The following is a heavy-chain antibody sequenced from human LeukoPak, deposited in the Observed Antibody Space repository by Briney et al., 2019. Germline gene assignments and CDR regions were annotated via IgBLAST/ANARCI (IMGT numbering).Heavy chain of an antibody. Sequence: SETLSLTCTVSGGSLSSSSYYWGRIRQPPGKGLEWIGSIYYSGSTYYNPSLKSRVTISVDTSKNQFSLKLSSVTAADTAVYYCASRIAALRRLVSSDDAFDIWGQGTMVTVSS. J-gene: IGHJ3*02. CDR1: GGSLSSSSYY. V-gene: IGHV4-39*01. D-gene: IGHD6-13*01. CDR2: IYYSGST. CDR3: ASRIAALRRLVSSDDAFDI.